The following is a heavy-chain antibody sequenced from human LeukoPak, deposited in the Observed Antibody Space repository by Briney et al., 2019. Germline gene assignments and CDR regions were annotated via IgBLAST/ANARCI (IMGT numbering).Heavy chain of an antibody. V-gene: IGHV1-46*01. D-gene: IGHD2-2*01. J-gene: IGHJ4*02. CDR1: GYTFTNYY. Sequence: GASVKVSCKASGYTFTNYYIHWVRQAPGQGLEWMGIINPSGGATSYAQKLRGRVTMTRVTSTSTVYLELSSLRSEDTAVYYCATDRGYCTSNRCYERNYFDYWGQGSLVTVSS. CDR2: INPSGGAT. CDR3: ATDRGYCTSNRCYERNYFDY.